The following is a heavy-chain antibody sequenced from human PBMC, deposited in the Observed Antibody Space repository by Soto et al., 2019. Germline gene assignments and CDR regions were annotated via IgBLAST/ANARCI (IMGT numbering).Heavy chain of an antibody. D-gene: IGHD3-3*01. CDR1: GGSISSGGYY. Sequence: QVQLQESGPGLVKPSQTLSLTCTVSGGSISSGGYYWSWIRQHPGKGLEWIGYIYYSGSTYYNPSLKSRVTISVDTSKNQFSLKLSSVTAADTAVYYCARAIRGLEWSAANPNWFDPWGQGTLVTVSS. CDR3: ARAIRGLEWSAANPNWFDP. V-gene: IGHV4-31*03. CDR2: IYYSGST. J-gene: IGHJ5*02.